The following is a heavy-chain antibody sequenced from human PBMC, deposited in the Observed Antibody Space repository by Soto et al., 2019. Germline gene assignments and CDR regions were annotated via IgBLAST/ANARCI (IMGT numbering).Heavy chain of an antibody. V-gene: IGHV1-69*13. CDR3: ASRLSGYYDDAFDI. CDR1: GGTFSSYA. J-gene: IGHJ3*02. CDR2: IIPIFGTA. D-gene: IGHD3-22*01. Sequence: GPSVTVSCKGCGGTFSSYAISWVRQAPGQGLEWMGGIIPIFGTANYAQKFQGRVTITADESTSTAYMELSSLRSEDTAVYYCASRLSGYYDDAFDIWGQGTMVTVSS.